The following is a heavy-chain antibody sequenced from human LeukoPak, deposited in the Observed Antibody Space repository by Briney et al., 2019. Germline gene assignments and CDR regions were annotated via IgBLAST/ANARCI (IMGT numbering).Heavy chain of an antibody. D-gene: IGHD5-24*01. CDR3: ARGAGYNYPYYFDY. J-gene: IGHJ4*02. V-gene: IGHV3-53*01. Sequence: PGGSLRLSCAASGFTVSSNYMNWVRQAPGKGLEWVSVIYGGGNIYYADSVKGRFTISRDNSKNTLNLQMNSLRAEDTAVYYCARGAGYNYPYYFDYWGQGTLVTVSS. CDR2: IYGGGNI. CDR1: GFTVSSNY.